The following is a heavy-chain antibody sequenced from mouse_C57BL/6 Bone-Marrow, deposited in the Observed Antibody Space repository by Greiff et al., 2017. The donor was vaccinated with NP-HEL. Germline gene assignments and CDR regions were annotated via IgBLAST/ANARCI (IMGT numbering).Heavy chain of an antibody. V-gene: IGHV10-1*01. Sequence: EVKLVESGGGLVQPKGSLKLSCAASGFSFNTYAMNWVRQAPGKGLEWVARIRSKSNNYATYYADSVKDRFTISRDDSESMLYLQMNNLKTEDTAMYYCVSGLLLRYYFDYWGQGTTLTVSS. CDR3: VSGLLLRYYFDY. D-gene: IGHD1-1*01. J-gene: IGHJ2*01. CDR1: GFSFNTYA. CDR2: IRSKSNNYAT.